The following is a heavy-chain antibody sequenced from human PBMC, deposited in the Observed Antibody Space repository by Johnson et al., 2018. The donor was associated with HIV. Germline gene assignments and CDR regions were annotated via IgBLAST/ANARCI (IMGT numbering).Heavy chain of an antibody. CDR1: GFTFSDYY. CDR2: ISSSGSTI. D-gene: IGHD2-2*01. V-gene: IGHV3-11*04. J-gene: IGHJ3*02. CDR3: ARGGSSTSLDAFDI. Sequence: QVQLVESGGGLVKPGGSLRLSCAASGFTFSDYYMSWIRQAPGKGLEWVSYISSSGSTIYYADSVKGRLTISRDNAKNSLYLQMNSRRPGDTAVYYCARGGSSTSLDAFDIWGQGTMVTVSS.